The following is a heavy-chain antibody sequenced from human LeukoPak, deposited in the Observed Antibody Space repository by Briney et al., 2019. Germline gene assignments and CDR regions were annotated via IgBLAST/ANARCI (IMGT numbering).Heavy chain of an antibody. J-gene: IGHJ3*02. CDR2: INPNSGGT. Sequence: GASVKVSCKASGYTFTGYYMHWVRQAPGQGLEWMGWINPNSGGTNYAQKFQGRVTMTRDTSISTAYMELSRLRSDDTAVYYCASRYSSSGHDAFDIWGQGTMVTVSS. V-gene: IGHV1-2*02. CDR1: GYTFTGYY. D-gene: IGHD6-6*01. CDR3: ASRYSSSGHDAFDI.